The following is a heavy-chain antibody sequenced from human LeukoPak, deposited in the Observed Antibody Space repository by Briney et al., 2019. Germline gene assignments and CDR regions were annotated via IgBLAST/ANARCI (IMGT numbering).Heavy chain of an antibody. D-gene: IGHD3-3*01. J-gene: IGHJ4*02. Sequence: GGSLRLSCAASGFIFSSYAMNWVRQAPGKGLEWVSYISSSGSTIYYADSVKGRFTISRDNAKNSLYLQMNSLRAEDTAVYYCAGTDFWSLSDYWGQGTLVTVSS. CDR3: AGTDFWSLSDY. CDR1: GFIFSSYA. V-gene: IGHV3-48*03. CDR2: ISSSGSTI.